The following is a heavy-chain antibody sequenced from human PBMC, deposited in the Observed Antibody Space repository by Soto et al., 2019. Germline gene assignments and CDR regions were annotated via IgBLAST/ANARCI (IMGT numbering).Heavy chain of an antibody. CDR3: ARSYSGYDSYYYYMDV. V-gene: IGHV3-66*01. J-gene: IGHJ6*03. D-gene: IGHD5-12*01. CDR2: IYSGGST. CDR1: AFTVSSNY. Sequence: SLRLSCVASAFTVSSNYMSWVRQAPGKGLDWVSVIYSGGSTYYAESVKGRFTTSRDNSKNTLYLQMNSLRAEDTAVYYCARSYSGYDSYYYYMDVWGKGTTVSVSS.